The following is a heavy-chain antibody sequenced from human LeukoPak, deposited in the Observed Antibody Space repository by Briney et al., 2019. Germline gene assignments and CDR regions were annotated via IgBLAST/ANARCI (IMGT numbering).Heavy chain of an antibody. D-gene: IGHD3-22*01. Sequence: GGSLRLSCAASGFTFSTYAMPWVRQAPGKGPEWVAVISYDGSNNYYAASVKGRFTISRDNSKNTLYLQMNSLRAEDTAVYYCARDREYYYDTSGLANDAFDIWGQGTMVTVSS. J-gene: IGHJ3*02. CDR2: ISYDGSNN. V-gene: IGHV3-30*01. CDR3: ARDREYYYDTSGLANDAFDI. CDR1: GFTFSTYA.